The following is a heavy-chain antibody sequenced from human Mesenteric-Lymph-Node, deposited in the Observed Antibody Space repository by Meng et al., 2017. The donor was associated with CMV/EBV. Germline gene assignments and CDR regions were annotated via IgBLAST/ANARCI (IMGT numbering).Heavy chain of an antibody. CDR2: IYYSGST. CDR1: GGSISSSSYY. J-gene: IGHJ6*02. D-gene: IGHD3-22*01. Sequence: SETLSLTCTVSGGSISSSSYYWGWIRQPPGKGLEWIGSIYYSGSTYYNPSLKSRVTISVDTSKNQFSLKLSSVTAADTAVYYCAREGLGWSGYYDSSGHYGMDVWGQGTTVTVSS. CDR3: AREGLGWSGYYDSSGHYGMDV. V-gene: IGHV4-39*07.